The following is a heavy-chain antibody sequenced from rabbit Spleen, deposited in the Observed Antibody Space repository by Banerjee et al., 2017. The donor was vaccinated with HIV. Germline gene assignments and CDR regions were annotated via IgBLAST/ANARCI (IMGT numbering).Heavy chain of an antibody. CDR3: ARDTGTSFSTYGMDL. D-gene: IGHD7-1*01. Sequence: QEQLVESGGGLVQPEGSLTLTCKASGFSFSDRDVMCWVRQAPGKGLEWIACSYAGSSGNTYSAIWAKGRFTISKTSSTTVTLQMTSLTAADTATYFCARDTGTSFSTYGMDLWGPGTLVTVS. CDR2: SYAGSSGNT. CDR1: GFSFSDRDV. V-gene: IGHV1S45*01. J-gene: IGHJ6*01.